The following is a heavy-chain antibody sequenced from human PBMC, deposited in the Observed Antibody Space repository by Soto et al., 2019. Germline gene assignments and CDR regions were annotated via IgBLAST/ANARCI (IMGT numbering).Heavy chain of an antibody. CDR1: GGSISSHY. CDR3: ASGDDYGDFD. J-gene: IGHJ4*02. V-gene: IGHV4-59*11. Sequence: QVQLQESGPGLVKPSETLSLTCTVSGGSISSHYWSWIRQPPGRGLEWIGYIYYTGSTNYNPSLKSRVTISGDTSKNQFCLKLSSVTAADTAVYHCASGDDYGDFDWGRGTLVTVSS. CDR2: IYYTGST. D-gene: IGHD4-17*01.